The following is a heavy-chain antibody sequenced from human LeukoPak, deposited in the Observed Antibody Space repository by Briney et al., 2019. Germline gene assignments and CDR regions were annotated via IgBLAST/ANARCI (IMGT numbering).Heavy chain of an antibody. V-gene: IGHV4-59*12. CDR1: GGSISSYY. Sequence: PSETLSLTCTVSGGSISSYYWSWIRQPPGKGLEWIGYIYYSGSTNYNPSLKSRVTISGDTSKNQVSLKVSSVTAADTAVYYCATVTTKDYFDYWGQGTLVTVSS. CDR3: ATVTTKDYFDY. J-gene: IGHJ4*02. CDR2: IYYSGST. D-gene: IGHD4-17*01.